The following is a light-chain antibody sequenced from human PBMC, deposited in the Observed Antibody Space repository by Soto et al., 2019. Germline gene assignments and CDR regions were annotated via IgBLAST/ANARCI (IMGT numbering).Light chain of an antibody. CDR2: GAS. CDR3: QQYGGSPIT. V-gene: IGKV3-20*01. J-gene: IGKJ5*01. Sequence: EIVVRQSPGTLSLSPGEIATLSCRASQSVSSKLAWYQQKPGQAPRLLISGASSRATGIPDRFSGSGSGTDFTLTISRLEPEDFAMYFCQQYGGSPITFGQGTRLEIK. CDR1: QSVSSK.